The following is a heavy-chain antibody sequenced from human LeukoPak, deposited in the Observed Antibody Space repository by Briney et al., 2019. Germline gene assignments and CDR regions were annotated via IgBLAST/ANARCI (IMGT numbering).Heavy chain of an antibody. Sequence: PSETLSLTCTVSGGSISNGNYYWGWIRQPPGKGLEWIGSIYYSGSTYYNPSLKSRVTISVDTSKNQFSLKLSSVTAADTAVYYCAEGKGTYSSGWYEDWGQGTLVTVSS. CDR1: GGSISNGNYY. CDR2: IYYSGST. V-gene: IGHV4-39*01. D-gene: IGHD6-19*01. CDR3: AEGKGTYSSGWYED. J-gene: IGHJ4*02.